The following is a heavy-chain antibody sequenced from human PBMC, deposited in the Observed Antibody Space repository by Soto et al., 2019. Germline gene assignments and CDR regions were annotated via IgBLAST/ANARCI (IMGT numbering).Heavy chain of an antibody. CDR1: GFNVGAFA. CDR2: ISVSDAFI. V-gene: IGHV3-23*01. CDR3: KRENVAGITGIDY. Sequence: GGSLRLSCAASGFNVGAFAVNWVRQAPGKGLEWVSGISVSDAFIYYADSVRGRFSISRDASENILYLQMNSLRVDDTALYYSKRENVAGITGIDYWGPGTLVTVSS. D-gene: IGHD1-20*01. J-gene: IGHJ4*02.